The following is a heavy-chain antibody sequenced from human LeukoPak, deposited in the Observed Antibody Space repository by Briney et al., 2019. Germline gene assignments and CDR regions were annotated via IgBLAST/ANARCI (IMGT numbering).Heavy chain of an antibody. Sequence: ASVKVSCKASGYTFTDYYVHWVRQAAGQGLEWMGWINPHSGGTNYAQRFQGRVTMTRDTSINTAYLELSRLRSDDTAVYHCARPRSDSTTWYFALWGQGTLVTVSS. D-gene: IGHD2/OR15-2a*01. CDR1: GYTFTDYY. J-gene: IGHJ4*02. V-gene: IGHV1-2*02. CDR2: INPHSGGT. CDR3: ARPRSDSTTWYFAL.